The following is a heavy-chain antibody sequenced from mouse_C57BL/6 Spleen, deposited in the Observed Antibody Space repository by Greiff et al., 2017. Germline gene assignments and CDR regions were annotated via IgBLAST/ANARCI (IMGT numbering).Heavy chain of an antibody. V-gene: IGHV14-2*01. CDR2: IDPEDGET. CDR3: ASDDGSRDYYAMDD. D-gene: IGHD1-1*01. Sequence: VQLQQSGAELVKPGASVKLSCTASGFNINDYYMHWVKQRTEQGLEWIGRIDPEDGETKYAPKFQGKATLTADTSSNTAYLQLSSLTSEDTAVYYWASDDGSRDYYAMDDWGQGTSGTVSS. CDR1: GFNINDYY. J-gene: IGHJ4*01.